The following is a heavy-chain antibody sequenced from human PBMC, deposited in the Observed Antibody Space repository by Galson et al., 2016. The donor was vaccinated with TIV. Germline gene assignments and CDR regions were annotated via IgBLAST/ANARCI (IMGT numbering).Heavy chain of an antibody. CDR1: GFIVNNNQ. CDR3: ARDRYYDASRYYFYYYGMDV. J-gene: IGHJ6*02. V-gene: IGHV3-53*01. D-gene: IGHD3-3*01. Sequence: LRLSCAASGFIVNNNQMSWVRQAPGKGLEWISVIYSDGRPYYANSVAGRFTISRGDSKNTLYLQMTSLRAEDTAVYYCARDRYYDASRYYFYYYGMDVWGQGTTVTVSS. CDR2: IYSDGRP.